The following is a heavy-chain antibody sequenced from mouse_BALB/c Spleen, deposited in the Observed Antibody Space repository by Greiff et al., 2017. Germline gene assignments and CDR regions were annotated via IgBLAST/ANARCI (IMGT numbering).Heavy chain of an antibody. Sequence: EVKLVESGGGLVQPGGSLRLSCATSGFTFTDYYMSWVRQPPGKALEWLGFIRNNANGYTTEYSASVQGLFTISRDNSQRILYLQMNTLEAEDSATYYCARVRSGDYFDYWGQGTTLTVSS. J-gene: IGHJ2*01. CDR1: GFTFTDYY. CDR2: IRNNANGYTT. D-gene: IGHD3-1*01. V-gene: IGHV7-3*02. CDR3: ARVRSGDYFDY.